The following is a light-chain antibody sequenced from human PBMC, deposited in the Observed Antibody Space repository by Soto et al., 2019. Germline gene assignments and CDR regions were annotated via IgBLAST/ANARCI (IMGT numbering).Light chain of an antibody. CDR1: ETVSSN. V-gene: IGKV3-15*01. CDR2: GAS. J-gene: IGKJ5*01. Sequence: EIVMTQSPATLSVSPGERATLSCRASETVSSNLAWYQQKLGQAPRLLIYGASTRATGIPARFSGSGSGTEFTLTISSLQSEDFATYYCQQANSFPITFGQGTRLEIK. CDR3: QQANSFPIT.